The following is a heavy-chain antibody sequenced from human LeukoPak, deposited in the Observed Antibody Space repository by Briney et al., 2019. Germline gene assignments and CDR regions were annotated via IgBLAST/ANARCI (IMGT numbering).Heavy chain of an antibody. D-gene: IGHD3-22*01. CDR2: IYTSGST. J-gene: IGHJ4*02. Sequence: SETLSLTCTVSGGSISSYYWSWVRQPAGKGLEGIGRIYTSGSTNYNPSLKSRVTMSVDTSKNQFSLKLSSVTAADTAVYYCARGPTDRKGGTYYYDSSGSTYYFDYWGQGTLVTVSS. CDR3: ARGPTDRKGGTYYYDSSGSTYYFDY. V-gene: IGHV4-4*07. CDR1: GGSISSYY.